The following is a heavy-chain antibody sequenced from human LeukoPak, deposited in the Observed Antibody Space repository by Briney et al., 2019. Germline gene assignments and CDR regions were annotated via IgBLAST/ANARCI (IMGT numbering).Heavy chain of an antibody. J-gene: IGHJ3*02. CDR2: IYPGDSDT. CDR3: ARRGLSGSGSYLDAFDI. Sequence: GESLKISCKGSGYSFTSYWIGWVRQMPGKGLEWMGIIYPGDSDTRYSPSFQGQVTISADKSISTAYLRWSSLKASDTAMYYYARRGLSGSGSYLDAFDIWGQGTMVTVSS. D-gene: IGHD3-10*01. CDR1: GYSFTSYW. V-gene: IGHV5-51*01.